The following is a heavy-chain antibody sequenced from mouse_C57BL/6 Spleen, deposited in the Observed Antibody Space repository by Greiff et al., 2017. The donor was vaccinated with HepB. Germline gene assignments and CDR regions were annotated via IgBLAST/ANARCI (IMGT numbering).Heavy chain of an antibody. D-gene: IGHD1-1*01. CDR2: IYPGNSDT. CDR1: GYTFTSYW. J-gene: IGHJ2*01. Sequence: VQLQQSGTVLARPGASVKMSCKTSGYTFTSYWMHWVKQRPGQGLEWIGAIYPGNSDTSYNQKFKGKAKLTAVTSASTAYMELSSLTNEDSAVYYCTREGLQETLYGSSFFDYWGQGTTLTVSS. CDR3: TREGLQETLYGSSFFDY. V-gene: IGHV1-5*01.